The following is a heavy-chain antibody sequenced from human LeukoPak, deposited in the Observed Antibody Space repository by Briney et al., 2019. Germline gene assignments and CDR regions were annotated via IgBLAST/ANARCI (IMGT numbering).Heavy chain of an antibody. CDR1: GFTFSSYG. J-gene: IGHJ4*02. CDR2: ISGSGGST. V-gene: IGHV3-23*01. D-gene: IGHD3-22*01. Sequence: PGGTLRLSCAASGFTFSSYGMSWVRQAPGKGLEWVSAISGSGGSTYYADSVKGRFTISRDNSKNTLYLQMNSLRAEDTAVYYCAKGTYYYDSSGYLPLYYFDYWGQGTLVTVSS. CDR3: AKGTYYYDSSGYLPLYYFDY.